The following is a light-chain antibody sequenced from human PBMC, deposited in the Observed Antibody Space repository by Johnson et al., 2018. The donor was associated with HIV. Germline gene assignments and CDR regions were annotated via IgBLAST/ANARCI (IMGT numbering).Light chain of an antibody. CDR1: NSNIGHNY. V-gene: IGLV1-51*01. CDR3: GTWDNNLDAGEV. Sequence: QSVLTQPPSVSAAPGQKVTISCSGSNSNIGHNYVSWYQQLPGTAPKLLIYDNNKRPSGIPDRFSGSKSGTSATLAIPGLKTGDEADYYCGTWDNNLDAGEVFGTGTKLTVL. CDR2: DNN. J-gene: IGLJ1*01.